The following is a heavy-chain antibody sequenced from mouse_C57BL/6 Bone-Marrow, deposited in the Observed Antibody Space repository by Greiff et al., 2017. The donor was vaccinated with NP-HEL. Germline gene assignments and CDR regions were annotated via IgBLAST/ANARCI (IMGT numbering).Heavy chain of an antibody. V-gene: IGHV1-72*01. CDR1: GYTFTSYW. CDR3: ARNSPDYYGSSHWYFDV. D-gene: IGHD1-1*01. J-gene: IGHJ1*03. Sequence: QVQLKQPGAELVKPGASVKLSCKASGYTFTSYWMHWVKQRPGRGLEWIGRIDPNSGGTKYNEKFKSKATLTVDKPSSTAYMQLSSLTSEDSAVYYCARNSPDYYGSSHWYFDVWGTGTTVTVSS. CDR2: IDPNSGGT.